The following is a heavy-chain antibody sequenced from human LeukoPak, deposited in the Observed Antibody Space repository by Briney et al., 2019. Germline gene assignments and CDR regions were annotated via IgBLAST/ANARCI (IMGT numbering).Heavy chain of an antibody. Sequence: GASVKVSCKASGGTFSTYAISWVRQAPGQGLEWMGRIIPIFGTANYAQKFQGRVTITTDESTSTAYMELSSLRSEDTAVYYCARTGIRRDSSSWYGFGYWGQGTLVTVSS. CDR3: ARTGIRRDSSSWYGFGY. V-gene: IGHV1-69*05. CDR2: IIPIFGTA. J-gene: IGHJ4*02. CDR1: GGTFSTYA. D-gene: IGHD6-13*01.